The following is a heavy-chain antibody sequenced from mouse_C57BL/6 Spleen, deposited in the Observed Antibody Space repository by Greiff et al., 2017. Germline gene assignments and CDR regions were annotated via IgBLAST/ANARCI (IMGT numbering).Heavy chain of an antibody. V-gene: IGHV1-55*01. CDR1: GYTFTSYW. CDR3: ARGTVVAEGYFDV. CDR2: IYPGSGST. J-gene: IGHJ1*03. Sequence: VQLKQPGAELVKPGASVKMSCKASGYTFTSYWITWVKQRPGQGLEWIGDIYPGSGSTNYNEKFKSKATLTVDTSSSTAYMQLSSLTSEDSAVYYCARGTVVAEGYFDVWGTGTTVTVSS. D-gene: IGHD1-1*01.